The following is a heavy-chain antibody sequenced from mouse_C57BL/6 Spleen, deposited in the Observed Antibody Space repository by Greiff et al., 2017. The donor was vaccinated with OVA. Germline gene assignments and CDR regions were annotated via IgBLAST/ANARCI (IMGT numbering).Heavy chain of an antibody. CDR3: AGTGPYYFDY. J-gene: IGHJ2*01. CDR1: GYAFSSSW. Sequence: QVQLQQSGPELVKPGASVNISCKASGYAFSSSWMNWVKQRPGKGLEWIGRIYTGDGDTNYNGKFKGKATLTADKSSSTAYMQLSSLTSEDSAVYFCAGTGPYYFDYWGQGTTLTVSS. V-gene: IGHV1-82*01. CDR2: IYTGDGDT. D-gene: IGHD4-1*01.